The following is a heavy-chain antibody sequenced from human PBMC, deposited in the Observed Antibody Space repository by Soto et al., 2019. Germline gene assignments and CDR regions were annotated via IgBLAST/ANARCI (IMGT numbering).Heavy chain of an antibody. Sequence: LRLSCAASGFTFSGAAMHWVRQASGKGLEWVGRIRNKTKNYATAYAASVKGRFTISRDDSKNTAFLQMNSLKIEDTAVYYCTVLDYWGQGTLVTVSS. CDR1: GFTFSGAA. CDR2: IRNKTKNYAT. J-gene: IGHJ4*02. V-gene: IGHV3-73*01. CDR3: TVLDY. D-gene: IGHD2-8*01.